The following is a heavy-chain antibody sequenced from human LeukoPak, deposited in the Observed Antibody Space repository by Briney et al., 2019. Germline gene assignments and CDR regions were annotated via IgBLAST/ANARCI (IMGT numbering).Heavy chain of an antibody. V-gene: IGHV4-30-4*01. Sequence: SETLSLTCTVSGGSISSGDYYWSWIRQSPGKGLEWIGYIYYSGSTNYNPSLKSRVTISVDTSKNQFSLKLSSVTAADTAVYYCAGRRWARARNWFDPWGQGTLVTVSS. D-gene: IGHD5-24*01. CDR3: AGRRWARARNWFDP. CDR1: GGSISSGDYY. J-gene: IGHJ5*02. CDR2: IYYSGST.